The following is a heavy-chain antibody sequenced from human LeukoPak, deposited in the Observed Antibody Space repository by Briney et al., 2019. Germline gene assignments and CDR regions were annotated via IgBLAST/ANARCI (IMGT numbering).Heavy chain of an antibody. V-gene: IGHV5-51*01. CDR1: GYSFTNYW. CDR2: IYPGDSDT. J-gene: IGHJ4*02. CDR3: ARLYYYDSSGRYFDY. D-gene: IGHD3-22*01. Sequence: GESLKISCKGSGYSFTNYWIGWVRQMPGKGLEWMGIIYPGDSDTRYSPSFQGQVTISADKSISTAYLQWSSLKASDTAMYYCARLYYYDSSGRYFDYWGQGTLLTVSS.